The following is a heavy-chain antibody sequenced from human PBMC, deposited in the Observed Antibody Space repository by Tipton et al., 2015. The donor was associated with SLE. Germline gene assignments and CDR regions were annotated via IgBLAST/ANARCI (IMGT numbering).Heavy chain of an antibody. CDR1: GGSINSGTYY. CDR3: ARRSLLAVPK. D-gene: IGHD6-19*01. CDR2: IYDNGNT. V-gene: IGHV4-39*02. J-gene: IGHJ4*02. Sequence: TLSLTCTVSGGSINSGTYYWSWIRQSAEKGLEWVGSIYDNGNTYYNPSLKSRATISADTSKNLFSLKLSSVTAADMAVYYCARRSLLAVPKWGQGTLVTVSS.